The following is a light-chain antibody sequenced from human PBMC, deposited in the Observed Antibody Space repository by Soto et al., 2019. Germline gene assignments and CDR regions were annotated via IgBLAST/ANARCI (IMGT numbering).Light chain of an antibody. CDR1: QIIDTW. J-gene: IGKJ1*01. CDR2: KAS. CDR3: HQRQSRPRT. V-gene: IGKV1-5*03. Sequence: IQITQSPSSLSAPLLERMTINCRASQIIDTWLAWYQQKTGKAPKLLIYKASSLENGVPSRFSGSGSGTEFTLTISDVQTEDFALYYCHQRQSRPRTFGQGTKVDIK.